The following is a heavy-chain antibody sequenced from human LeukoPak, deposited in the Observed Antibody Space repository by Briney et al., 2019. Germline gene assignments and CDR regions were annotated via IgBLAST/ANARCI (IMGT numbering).Heavy chain of an antibody. CDR2: LRYDGSNK. CDR3: ARYGTMVRGVILNWFDP. J-gene: IGHJ5*02. V-gene: IGHV3-30*02. Sequence: GGSLRLSCAASGFTFSTYGMHWVRQAPGKGLEWVSFLRYDGSNKYYADSVKGRFTISRDNSKNTLYLQMNSLRAEDTAVYYCARYGTMVRGVILNWFDPWGQGTLVTVSS. D-gene: IGHD3-10*01. CDR1: GFTFSTYG.